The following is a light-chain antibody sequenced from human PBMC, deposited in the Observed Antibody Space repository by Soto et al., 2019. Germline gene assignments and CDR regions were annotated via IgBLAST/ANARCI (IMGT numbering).Light chain of an antibody. CDR2: TAS. CDR3: QQRSNWPRT. V-gene: IGKV1-39*01. Sequence: IQMTQSPSSLSASVGDRVAITCRASQNIATYLNWYQQTPGKAPKLLIYTASTLQSGVPSRFSGSGSGTDFTLTISSLEPEDFAIYYCQQRSNWPRTFGPGTKVDI. CDR1: QNIATY. J-gene: IGKJ3*01.